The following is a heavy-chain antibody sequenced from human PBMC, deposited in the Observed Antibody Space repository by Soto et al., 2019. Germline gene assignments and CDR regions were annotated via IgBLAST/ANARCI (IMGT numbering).Heavy chain of an antibody. D-gene: IGHD3-3*01. CDR3: AKDRAIFGVVIGMAAFDY. V-gene: IGHV3-23*01. Sequence: LRLSCAASGFTFSSYAMSWVRQAPGKGLEWVSAISGSGGSTYYADSVKGRFTISRDNSKNTLYLQMNSLRAEDTAVYYCAKDRAIFGVVIGMAAFDYWGQGTLVTVYS. J-gene: IGHJ4*02. CDR1: GFTFSSYA. CDR2: ISGSGGST.